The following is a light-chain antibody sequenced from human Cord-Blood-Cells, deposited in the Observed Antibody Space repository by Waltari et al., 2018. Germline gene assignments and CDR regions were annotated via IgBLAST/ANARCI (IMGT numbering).Light chain of an antibody. CDR2: AAS. Sequence: DIQMTQSPSSLSASVGDRVTITCRASKSISSYLNWYQQKPGKAPKLLIYAASSLQSGVPSRVSGSGSGTDFTLTISSLQPEDFATYYCQQSYSTPPTFGGGTKVEIK. CDR3: QQSYSTPPT. CDR1: KSISSY. V-gene: IGKV1-39*01. J-gene: IGKJ4*01.